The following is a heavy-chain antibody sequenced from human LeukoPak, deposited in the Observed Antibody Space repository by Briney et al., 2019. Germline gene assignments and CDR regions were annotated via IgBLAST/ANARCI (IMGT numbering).Heavy chain of an antibody. CDR1: GFTFSSYA. Sequence: PGGSLRLSCAASGFTFSSYAMSWVRQAPGKGLEWVSAISGSGGSTYYADSVKGRFTISRDNSKNTLYLQMNSLRAEDTAVYYCATRLCTIAACRASSYKSLDVWGKGITVTVSS. V-gene: IGHV3-23*01. CDR2: ISGSGGST. D-gene: IGHD2-8*01. J-gene: IGHJ6*04. CDR3: ATRLCTIAACRASSYKSLDV.